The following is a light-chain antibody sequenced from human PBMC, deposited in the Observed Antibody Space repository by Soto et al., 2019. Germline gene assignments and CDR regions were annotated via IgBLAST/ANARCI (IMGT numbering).Light chain of an antibody. V-gene: IGLV2-14*01. Sequence: QSVLTQPASVSGSPGQSITIYCTGTSSDVGDYNYVSWYQQHPGKAPKLMIYEVSNRPLGVSNRFSGSKSGNTASLTISGLQAEDEADYYCSSYTSSSTPYVFGTGTKLTVL. CDR1: SSDVGDYNY. CDR3: SSYTSSSTPYV. J-gene: IGLJ1*01. CDR2: EVS.